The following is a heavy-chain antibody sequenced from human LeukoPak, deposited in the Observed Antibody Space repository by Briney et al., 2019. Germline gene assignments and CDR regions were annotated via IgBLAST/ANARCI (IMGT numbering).Heavy chain of an antibody. CDR3: ARHGRYNWNQEDY. Sequence: GGSLRLSCATSGFVFSKNGMHWVRQAPGKGLEWVAFIRHDESNKYYADSVKGRFTISRDNSKNTLSLQMNSLRPDDTAVYYCARHGRYNWNQEDYWGQGTLVTVSS. D-gene: IGHD1-20*01. V-gene: IGHV3-30*02. CDR2: IRHDESNK. CDR1: GFVFSKNG. J-gene: IGHJ4*02.